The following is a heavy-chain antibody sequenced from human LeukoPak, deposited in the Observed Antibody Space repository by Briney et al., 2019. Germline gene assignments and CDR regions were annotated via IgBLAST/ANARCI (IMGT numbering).Heavy chain of an antibody. V-gene: IGHV3-21*01. Sequence: GGSLRLSCAASGFTFSSYSMNWVRQAPGKGLEWVSSISSSSSYIYYADSVKGRFTISRDNAKNSLYLQMNSLRAEDTAVYYCARANDYGDYGTDYWGQGTLVTVS. CDR1: GFTFSSYS. CDR2: ISSSSSYI. D-gene: IGHD4-17*01. CDR3: ARANDYGDYGTDY. J-gene: IGHJ4*02.